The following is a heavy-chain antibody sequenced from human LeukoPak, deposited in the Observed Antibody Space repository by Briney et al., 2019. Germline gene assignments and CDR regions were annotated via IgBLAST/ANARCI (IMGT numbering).Heavy chain of an antibody. V-gene: IGHV3-30*02. J-gene: IGHJ6*03. CDR3: AKVAFLCSTSCYHYYMDV. CDR2: IRYDGSNK. CDR1: GFTFSSYG. Sequence: PGGSLRLSCAASGFTFSSYGMHWVRLAPGKGLEGVAFIRYDGSNKYYADSVKGRFTISRDNSKNTLYLQMNSLRAEDTAVYYCAKVAFLCSTSCYHYYMDVWGKGTTVTVSS. D-gene: IGHD2-2*01.